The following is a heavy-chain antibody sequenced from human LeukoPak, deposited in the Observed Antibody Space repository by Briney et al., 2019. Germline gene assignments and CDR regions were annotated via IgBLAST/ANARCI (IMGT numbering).Heavy chain of an antibody. CDR1: GFTFHDYA. J-gene: IGHJ6*02. D-gene: IGHD3-16*01. CDR3: AKGGSDGPYYYYGMDV. V-gene: IGHV3-43*02. Sequence: GGSLRLSCAASGFTFHDYAMHWVRQAPGKGLEWVSLISGDGGSTYYADSVKGRFTISRDNSKNSLYLQMNSLRTEDTALYYCAKGGSDGPYYYYGMDVWGQGTTVTVSS. CDR2: ISGDGGST.